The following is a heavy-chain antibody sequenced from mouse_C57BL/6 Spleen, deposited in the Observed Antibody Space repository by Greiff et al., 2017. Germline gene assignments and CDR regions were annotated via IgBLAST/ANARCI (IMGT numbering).Heavy chain of an antibody. Sequence: VKLQESGAELVRPGTSVKMSCKASGYTFTNYWIGWAKQRPGHGLEWIGDIYPGGGYTNYNEKFKGKATLTADKSSSTAYMQFSSLTSEDSAIYYCARIDGNFWYFDVWGTGTTVTVSS. V-gene: IGHV1-63*01. D-gene: IGHD2-1*01. CDR1: GYTFTNYW. CDR3: ARIDGNFWYFDV. J-gene: IGHJ1*03. CDR2: IYPGGGYT.